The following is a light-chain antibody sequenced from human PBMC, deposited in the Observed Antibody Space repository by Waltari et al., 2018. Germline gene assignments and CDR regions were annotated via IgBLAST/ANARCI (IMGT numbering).Light chain of an antibody. CDR2: DAS. J-gene: IGKJ5*01. CDR3: HQRSVWPIT. V-gene: IGKV3-11*01. Sequence: EIVLTQSPATLSLSPGDRATLSCRASQSVDRYLSWYQQRPGQAPTLLISDASKRASGIPARFSGSGSGTDFTLTINSLEPEDFAVYYCHQRSVWPITFGQGTRLDIK. CDR1: QSVDRY.